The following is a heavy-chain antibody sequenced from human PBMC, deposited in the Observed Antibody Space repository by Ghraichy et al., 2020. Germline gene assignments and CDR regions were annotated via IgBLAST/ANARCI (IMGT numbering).Heavy chain of an antibody. Sequence: GGSLRLSCAASGFTFSSYWMHWVRQGPGKGLVWVSRINPDGSSTNQPDSVKGRFTISRDNTKNTLYLQMNSLRAEDTAVYFCVRSPGGYYDFWGQGILVSVSS. CDR1: GFTFSSYW. CDR2: INPDGSST. J-gene: IGHJ4*02. D-gene: IGHD3-22*01. V-gene: IGHV3-74*01. CDR3: VRSPGGYYDF.